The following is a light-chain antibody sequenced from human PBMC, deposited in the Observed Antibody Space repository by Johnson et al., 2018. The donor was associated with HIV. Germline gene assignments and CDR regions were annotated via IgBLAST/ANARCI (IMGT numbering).Light chain of an antibody. V-gene: IGLV1-51*01. CDR1: SSNIGYNY. J-gene: IGLJ1*01. CDR3: ATWDNSLPPFYV. CDR2: DNN. Sequence: QSVLTQPPSVSAAPGQKVTISCSGSSSNIGYNYVSWYQQLPGTAPKLLIYDNNKRPSGIPDRFSGSKSGTSATLGITGLQTGDEADYYCATWDNSLPPFYVFGTATKVTV.